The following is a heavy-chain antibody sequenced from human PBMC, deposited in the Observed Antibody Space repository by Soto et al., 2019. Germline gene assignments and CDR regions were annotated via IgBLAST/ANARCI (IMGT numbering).Heavy chain of an antibody. CDR2: ISSSSSYT. CDR1: GFTFSDYY. D-gene: IGHD2-2*01. V-gene: IGHV3-11*06. CDR3: ARVGYCSSTSCYGDYYYGMDV. Sequence: GGSLRLSCAASGFTFSDYYMSWIRQAPGKGLEWVSYISSSSSYTNYADSVKGRFTISRDNAKNSLYLQMNSLRAEDTAVYYCARVGYCSSTSCYGDYYYGMDVWGQGTTVTVSS. J-gene: IGHJ6*02.